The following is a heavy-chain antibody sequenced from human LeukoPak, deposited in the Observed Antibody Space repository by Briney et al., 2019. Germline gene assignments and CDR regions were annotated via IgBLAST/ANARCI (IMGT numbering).Heavy chain of an antibody. J-gene: IGHJ4*02. CDR1: GYTFTSYD. CDR3: ARVLGKRGGSFGY. Sequence: ASVKVSCKASGYTFTSYDINWVRQAPGQGLEWMGWMNPNSGNTGYAQKFQGRVTMTRNTSISTAYMELSSPRSEDTAVYYCARVLGKRGGSFGYWGRGTLVTVSS. D-gene: IGHD3-10*01. V-gene: IGHV1-8*01. CDR2: MNPNSGNT.